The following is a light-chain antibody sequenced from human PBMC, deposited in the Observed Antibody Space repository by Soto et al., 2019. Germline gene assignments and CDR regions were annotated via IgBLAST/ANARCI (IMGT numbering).Light chain of an antibody. CDR1: YSDVGGSNY. Sequence: QSALTQPPSASGSPGQSVTISCTGTYSDVGGSNYVSWYQQHPGKAPKLVIYAVIQRPSGVPDRFSGSRSGNTASLTVSRLQAEDEADYYCSSNVVGTNLKIFGGGTKLTVL. CDR2: AVI. V-gene: IGLV2-8*01. J-gene: IGLJ2*01. CDR3: SSNVVGTNLKI.